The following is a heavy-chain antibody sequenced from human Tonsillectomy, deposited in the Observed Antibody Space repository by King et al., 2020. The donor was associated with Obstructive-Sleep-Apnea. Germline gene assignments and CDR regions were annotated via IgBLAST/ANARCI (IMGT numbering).Heavy chain of an antibody. CDR3: ARGEVDNGYNYYYYGMDV. CDR1: GFTFSNYG. CDR2: IWYDGSKR. V-gene: IGHV3-33*01. D-gene: IGHD4-17*01. Sequence: HVQLVESGGGVVQPGGSLRLSCAGSGFTFSNYGIHWVRQAPGRGLEWVAVIWYDGSKRYYGDSVKGRFTISRENSENTVYLQMNSLRAADTAVYYCARGEVDNGYNYYYYGMDVWGQGTTVTVSS. J-gene: IGHJ6*02.